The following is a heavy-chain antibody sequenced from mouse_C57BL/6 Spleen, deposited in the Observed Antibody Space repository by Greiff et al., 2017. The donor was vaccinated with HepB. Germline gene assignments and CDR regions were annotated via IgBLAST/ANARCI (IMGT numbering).Heavy chain of an antibody. D-gene: IGHD2-4*01. CDR1: GYTFTSYW. J-gene: IGHJ3*01. CDR2: IHPSDSDT. V-gene: IGHV1-74*01. CDR3: AMGDYDYGWFAY. Sequence: QVQLQQSGAELVKPGASVKVSCKASGYTFTSYWMHWVKQRPGQGLEWIGRIHPSDSDTNYNQKFKGKATLTVDKSSSTAYMQLSSLTSEDSAVYYCAMGDYDYGWFAYWGQGTLVTVSA.